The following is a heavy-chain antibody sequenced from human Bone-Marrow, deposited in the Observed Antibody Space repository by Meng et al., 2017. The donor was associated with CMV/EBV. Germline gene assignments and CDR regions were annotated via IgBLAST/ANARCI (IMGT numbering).Heavy chain of an antibody. V-gene: IGHV4-59*01. J-gene: IGHJ5*02. Sequence: GSLRLSCTVSGGSISSYYWSWIRQPPGKGLEWIGYIYYSGSTNYNPSLKSRVTISVDTSKNQFSLKLSSVTAADTAAYYCARVLGELPWGLNWFDPWGQGTLVTVSS. CDR1: GGSISSYY. CDR2: IYYSGST. D-gene: IGHD3-16*01. CDR3: ARVLGELPWGLNWFDP.